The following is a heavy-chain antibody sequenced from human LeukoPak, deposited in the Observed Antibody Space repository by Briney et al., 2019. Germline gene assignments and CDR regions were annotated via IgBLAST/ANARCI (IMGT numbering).Heavy chain of an antibody. Sequence: GGSLRLSCAASGFTFSSYEMNWVRQAPGKGLEWVSYISSSGSTIYYADSVEGRFTISRDNAKNSLYLQMNSLRAEDTAVYYCARDILGWNDVDYFDYWGQGTLVTVSS. D-gene: IGHD1-1*01. J-gene: IGHJ4*02. V-gene: IGHV3-48*03. CDR1: GFTFSSYE. CDR2: ISSSGSTI. CDR3: ARDILGWNDVDYFDY.